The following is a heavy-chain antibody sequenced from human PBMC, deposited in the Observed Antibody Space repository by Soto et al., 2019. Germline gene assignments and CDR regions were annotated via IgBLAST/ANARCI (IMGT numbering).Heavy chain of an antibody. CDR2: TIPILGTA. J-gene: IGHJ4*02. CDR1: GGTLSSSA. D-gene: IGHD4-17*01. CDR3: ASWAGQNRDFGGPFDY. Sequence: QVHLVQSGAEVRKPGSSVKVSCQASGGTLSSSAVSWVRQAPGQGLEWVGGTIPILGTAHYAQQFQGRVTFTADDSTNTAYMELRSLRSDDTAVYYCASWAGQNRDFGGPFDYWGQGTRVTVSS. V-gene: IGHV1-69*01.